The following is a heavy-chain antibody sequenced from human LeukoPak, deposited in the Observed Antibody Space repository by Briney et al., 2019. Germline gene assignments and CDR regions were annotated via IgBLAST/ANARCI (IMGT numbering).Heavy chain of an antibody. CDR2: INPNSGGT. Sequence: ASLKVSSKASGYTFTGYYMHWVRQAPRQGLEWMGRINPNSGGTNYAQKFQGRVTMTRDTSISTAYMELSRLRSDDTAVYYCARDDWGDYWYFDLWGRGTLVTVSS. D-gene: IGHD3-9*01. J-gene: IGHJ2*01. CDR1: GYTFTGYY. V-gene: IGHV1-2*06. CDR3: ARDDWGDYWYFDL.